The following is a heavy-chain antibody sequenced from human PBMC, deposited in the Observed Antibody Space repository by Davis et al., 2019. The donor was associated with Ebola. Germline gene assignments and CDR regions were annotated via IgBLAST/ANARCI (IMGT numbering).Heavy chain of an antibody. CDR3: SRGHNYAHEY. Sequence: ASVKVSCKASGYTFTDYNIHWKRQAPGQGLEWLGRVILNSGATNYAQNFQGRVTMTRDTSISTAYMDLSSLRDDDTADYYCSRGHNYAHEYWGQGTLVTVSS. CDR2: VILNSGAT. D-gene: IGHD4-11*01. J-gene: IGHJ4*03. CDR1: GYTFTDYN. V-gene: IGHV1-2*06.